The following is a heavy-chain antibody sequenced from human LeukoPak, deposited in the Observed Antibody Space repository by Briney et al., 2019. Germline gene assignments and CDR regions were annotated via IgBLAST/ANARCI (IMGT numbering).Heavy chain of an antibody. CDR1: GGTFISYA. V-gene: IGHV1-69*01. Sequence: SVRVSCKASGGTFISYAISWVRQAPGQGLEWMGGIIPIFGTANYAQKFQGRVTITADESTSTAYMELSSLRSEDTAVYYCARGRGVLLLLGELLQTPNNWFDPWGQGTLVTVSS. J-gene: IGHJ5*02. CDR2: IIPIFGTA. D-gene: IGHD3-10*01. CDR3: ARGRGVLLLLGELLQTPNNWFDP.